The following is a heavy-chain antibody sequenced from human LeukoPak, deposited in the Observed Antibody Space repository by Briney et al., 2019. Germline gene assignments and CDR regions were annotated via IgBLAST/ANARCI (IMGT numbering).Heavy chain of an antibody. V-gene: IGHV3-74*03. CDR3: ARGTERLPRFAFDI. D-gene: IGHD5-18*01. Sequence: PGGSLRLSCAASGLTYRNYWMHWVRQAPGKGLEWVSRINGDGSSITSVDSVKGRFTISRDNAKNTLHLQMNSLRVEDTAVYYCARGTERLPRFAFDIWGQGTLVTVSS. CDR1: GLTYRNYW. CDR2: INGDGSSI. J-gene: IGHJ3*02.